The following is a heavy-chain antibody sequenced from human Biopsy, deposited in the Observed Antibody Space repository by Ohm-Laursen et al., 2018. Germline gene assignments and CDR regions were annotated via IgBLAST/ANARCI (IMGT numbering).Heavy chain of an antibody. J-gene: IGHJ2*01. Sequence: GILSLTCSVSGGSVDDYFWNWIRQPAGKGLEWIGRIYSTGRSSAYHPSFQSRVTMSLDTSNKQFSLKLTSVTAADTAVYYCARTPGVAVAGRFFDLWGRGTLVTVSS. D-gene: IGHD6-19*01. V-gene: IGHV4-4*07. CDR1: GGSVDDYF. CDR3: ARTPGVAVAGRFFDL. CDR2: IYSTGRSS.